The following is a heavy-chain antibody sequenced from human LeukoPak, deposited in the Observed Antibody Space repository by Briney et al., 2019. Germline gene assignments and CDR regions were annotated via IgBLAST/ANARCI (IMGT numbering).Heavy chain of an antibody. Sequence: ASVKVSCKASGYTFSNYYIHWVRQAPGQGLEWMGIINPSGGSTSYAQKFQGRVTMTRDMSTSTVYMELSSLRSEDTAVYYCARLEPSLRGSTFDYWGQGTLVTVSS. V-gene: IGHV1-46*01. D-gene: IGHD5/OR15-5a*01. CDR3: ARLEPSLRGSTFDY. CDR1: GYTFSNYY. J-gene: IGHJ4*02. CDR2: INPSGGST.